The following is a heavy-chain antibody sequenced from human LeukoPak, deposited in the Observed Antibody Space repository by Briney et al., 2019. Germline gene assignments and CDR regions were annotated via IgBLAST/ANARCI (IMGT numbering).Heavy chain of an antibody. CDR2: IYPGDSDT. CDR3: ARGRGVMVRGVITWFDP. CDR1: GYSFTSYW. V-gene: IGHV5-51*01. Sequence: GESLQISCKGSGYSFTSYWIGWVRQMPGKGLEWMGIIYPGDSDTRCSPSFQGQVTISADKSISTAYLQWSSLKASDTAMYYCARGRGVMVRGVITWFDPWGQGTLVTVSS. D-gene: IGHD3-10*01. J-gene: IGHJ5*02.